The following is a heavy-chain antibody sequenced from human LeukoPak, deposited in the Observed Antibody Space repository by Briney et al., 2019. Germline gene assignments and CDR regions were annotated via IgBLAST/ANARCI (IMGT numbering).Heavy chain of an antibody. CDR1: GASVSGSAYY. Sequence: SETPSLTCTVSGASVSGSAYYWGWIRQPPGKGLEWIGNIYYSGSTYYNESLESRVTISIDTSKNQFSLKLNSVTAADTAMYYCAKSGGYGLIDYWGQGTLVTVSS. CDR3: AKSGGYGLIDY. D-gene: IGHD1-26*01. CDR2: IYYSGST. V-gene: IGHV4-39*05. J-gene: IGHJ4*02.